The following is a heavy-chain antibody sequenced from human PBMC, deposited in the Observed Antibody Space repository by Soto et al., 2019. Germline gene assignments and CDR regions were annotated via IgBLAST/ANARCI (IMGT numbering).Heavy chain of an antibody. CDR1: GGSISSSRSY. J-gene: IGHJ4*02. Sequence: QLQLQESGPGLVKPSETLSLTCTVSGGSISSSRSYWGWIRQPPGKGLECIGSIYYSGSTYYSPTLKCRVTISVDTSKNQFSLNLRSVTAADTSVYYCAILGLVGATTFDYWGQGTLVTVSS. D-gene: IGHD1-26*01. V-gene: IGHV4-39*01. CDR2: IYYSGST. CDR3: AILGLVGATTFDY.